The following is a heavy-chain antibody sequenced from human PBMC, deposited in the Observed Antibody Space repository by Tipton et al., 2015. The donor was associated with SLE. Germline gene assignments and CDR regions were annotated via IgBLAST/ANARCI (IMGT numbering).Heavy chain of an antibody. D-gene: IGHD3-10*01. Sequence: QVQLVQSGAEVKKPGASVKVSCKASGYTFTGYYMRWVRQAPGQGLEWMGWISAYNGNTNYAQKLQGRVTMTTDTSTSTAYMELRSLRSDDTAVYYCASWDYYGSGSANWGQGTLVTVSS. J-gene: IGHJ4*02. CDR2: ISAYNGNT. CDR1: GYTFTGYY. CDR3: ASWDYYGSGSAN. V-gene: IGHV1-18*04.